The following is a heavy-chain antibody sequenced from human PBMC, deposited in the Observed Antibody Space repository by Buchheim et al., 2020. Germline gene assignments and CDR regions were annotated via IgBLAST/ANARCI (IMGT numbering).Heavy chain of an antibody. Sequence: QVQLVESGGGVVQPGRSLRLSCAASGFSFSSFGMHWVRQAPGKGLEWVAVISHDGRNKYYADSVKGRFTMSRDNSKNTLYVQMNSLRVEDTAVYYCAKGVYDSSGLYKVSPPFDYWGQGT. J-gene: IGHJ4*02. CDR1: GFSFSSFG. D-gene: IGHD3-22*01. V-gene: IGHV3-30*18. CDR2: ISHDGRNK. CDR3: AKGVYDSSGLYKVSPPFDY.